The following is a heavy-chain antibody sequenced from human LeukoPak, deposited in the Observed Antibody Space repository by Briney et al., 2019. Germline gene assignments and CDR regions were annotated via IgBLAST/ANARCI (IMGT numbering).Heavy chain of an antibody. CDR1: GFTFSTYS. CDR3: ARREWGANNTPWPFDI. D-gene: IGHD1-26*01. CDR2: ISSTSSDI. Sequence: GGSLRLSCAASGFTFSTYSMNWVRQAPGKGLEWVSVISSTSSDIYYADSVKGRFTISRDNAKNSLFLQLSSLRAEDTAVYYCARREWGANNTPWPFDIWGQGTMVTVSS. V-gene: IGHV3-21*01. J-gene: IGHJ3*02.